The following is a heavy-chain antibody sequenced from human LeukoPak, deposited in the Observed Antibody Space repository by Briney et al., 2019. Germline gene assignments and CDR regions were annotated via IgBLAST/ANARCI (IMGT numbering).Heavy chain of an antibody. CDR1: GFTFDDYA. CDR3: AKDTLGELGFDY. D-gene: IGHD1-26*01. CDR2: ISWNSGSI. V-gene: IGHV3-9*01. J-gene: IGHJ4*02. Sequence: GGSLRLSCAASGFTFDDYAMHWVRQAPGKGLEWVSGISWNSGSIGYADSVKGRFTISRDNAKNSLYLQMNSLRAEDTALYYCAKDTLGELGFDYWGQGTLVTVSS.